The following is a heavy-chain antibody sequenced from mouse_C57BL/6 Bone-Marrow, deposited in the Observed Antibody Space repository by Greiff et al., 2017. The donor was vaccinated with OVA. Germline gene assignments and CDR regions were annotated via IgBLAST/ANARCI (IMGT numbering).Heavy chain of an antibody. CDR2: ISNGGGST. D-gene: IGHD1-1*01. CDR3: ARELTTVVASYWYFDV. Sequence: EVQVVESGGGLVQPGGSLKLSCAASGFTFSDYYMYWVRQTPEKRLEWVAYISNGGGSTYYPDTVKGRFTISRDNAKNTLYLQMSRLKSEDTAMYYCARELTTVVASYWYFDVWGTGTTVTVSS. V-gene: IGHV5-12*01. CDR1: GFTFSDYY. J-gene: IGHJ1*03.